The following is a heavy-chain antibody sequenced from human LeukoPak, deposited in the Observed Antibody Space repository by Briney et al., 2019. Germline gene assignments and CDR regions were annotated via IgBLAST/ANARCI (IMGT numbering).Heavy chain of an antibody. CDR1: GFSFSSYW. D-gene: IGHD2-8*01. J-gene: IGHJ4*02. CDR3: ARGLSYCSNGICPFDY. CDR2: IKQDGSEQ. V-gene: IGHV3-7*01. Sequence: PGGSLRLSCAPSGFSFSSYWMAWVRQAPGKGLEWVRDIKQDGSEQYYVDSLQGRFTISRDNAKSSLYLQMNSLRVEDTAVYYCARGLSYCSNGICPFDYWGQGTLVTVSS.